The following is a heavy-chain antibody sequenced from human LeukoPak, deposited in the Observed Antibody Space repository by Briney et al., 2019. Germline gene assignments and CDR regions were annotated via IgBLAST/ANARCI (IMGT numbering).Heavy chain of an antibody. CDR3: AKAREVVVITLNAFDI. CDR1: GFTFSTRE. CDR2: ISSTSSHT. Sequence: GRSLRLSCEASGFTFSTREMNWVRQAPGKGLEWVSSISSTSSHTYYADSLEGRFTISRDNSKNTLYLQMNSLRAEDTAVYYCAKAREVVVITLNAFDIWGQGTMVTVSS. D-gene: IGHD3-22*01. V-gene: IGHV3-21*04. J-gene: IGHJ3*02.